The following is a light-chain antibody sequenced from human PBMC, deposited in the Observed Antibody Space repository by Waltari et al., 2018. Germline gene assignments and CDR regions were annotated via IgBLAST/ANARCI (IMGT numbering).Light chain of an antibody. V-gene: IGKV1-39*01. CDR1: QNIKKY. Sequence: DIQMTHTPSPLSASVGGRVPITCRARQNIKKYLNWYQQKSGTAPNLLIYAASNVQSGVPSRFSGIGSGTDFTLTITSQQPEDFATYYYQQGYRTPRTFGQGTKLEIK. J-gene: IGKJ2*01. CDR3: QQGYRTPRT. CDR2: AAS.